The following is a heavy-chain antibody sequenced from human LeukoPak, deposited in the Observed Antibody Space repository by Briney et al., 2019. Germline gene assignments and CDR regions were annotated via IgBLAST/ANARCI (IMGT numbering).Heavy chain of an antibody. J-gene: IGHJ4*02. CDR2: IYSGGRT. Sequence: GGSLRLSCAASLFTVSSNFMSWVRQAPGKGLEWVSVIYSGGRTYYADSVKGRFTISRDNSKNTLDLQMNSLRAEDTAVYYCARSIAARYFDYWGQGTLVTVSS. CDR3: ARSIAARYFDY. CDR1: LFTVSSNF. V-gene: IGHV3-66*01. D-gene: IGHD6-6*01.